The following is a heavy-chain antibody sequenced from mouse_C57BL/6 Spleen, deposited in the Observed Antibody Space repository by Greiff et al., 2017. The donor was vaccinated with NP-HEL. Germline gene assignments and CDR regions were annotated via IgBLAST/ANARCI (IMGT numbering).Heavy chain of an antibody. CDR3: ARTPTTVVTPWYFDV. D-gene: IGHD1-1*01. CDR2: IYPRSGNT. J-gene: IGHJ1*03. Sequence: QVQLQQSGAELARPGASVKLSCKASGYTFTSYGISWVKQRTGQGLEWIGEIYPRSGNTYYNEKFKGKATLTADKSSSTAYMELRSLTSEDSAVYFCARTPTTVVTPWYFDVWGTGTTVTVSS. CDR1: GYTFTSYG. V-gene: IGHV1-81*01.